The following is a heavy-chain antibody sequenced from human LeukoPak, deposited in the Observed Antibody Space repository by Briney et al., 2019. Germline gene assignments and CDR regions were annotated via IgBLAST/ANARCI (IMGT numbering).Heavy chain of an antibody. CDR3: ARRMDYYYYMDV. V-gene: IGHV4-59*08. J-gene: IGHJ6*03. CDR1: GGSISSYY. Sequence: SETLSLTCTVSGGSISSYYWSWIRQPPGKGLEWIGYIYYSGSTNYNPSLKSRVTISADTSKNQFSLKLSSVTAADTAVYYCARRMDYYYYMDVWGKGTTVTVSS. CDR2: IYYSGST.